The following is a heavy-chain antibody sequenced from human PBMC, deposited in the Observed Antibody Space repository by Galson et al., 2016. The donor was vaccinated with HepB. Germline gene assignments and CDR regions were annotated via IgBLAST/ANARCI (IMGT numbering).Heavy chain of an antibody. CDR3: VRPRCGDSSVSYSEGYFFDY. CDR2: INPNSGGT. Sequence: QAPGQGLGWMGWINPNSGGTKYAQNFQGWVTMTRDTSISTSSMALSRLSSDDTALYYCVRPRCGDSSVSYSEGYFFDYWGQGTLVTVSS. J-gene: IGHJ4*02. V-gene: IGHV1-2*04. D-gene: IGHD3-22*01.